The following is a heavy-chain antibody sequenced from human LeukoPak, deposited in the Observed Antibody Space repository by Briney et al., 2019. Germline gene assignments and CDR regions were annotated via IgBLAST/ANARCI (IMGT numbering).Heavy chain of an antibody. CDR2: IKQDGSEK. Sequence: PGGSLRLSCAASGFPFSSHWMSWVRQAPGKGLEWVAHIKQDGSEKSYVDSVKGRFTISRDNAKTSLYLQMNSLRAEDTAVYYCAKSGNGFASWGQGALVTVSS. CDR3: AKSGNGFAS. J-gene: IGHJ4*02. CDR1: GFPFSSHW. D-gene: IGHD2-8*01. V-gene: IGHV3-7*01.